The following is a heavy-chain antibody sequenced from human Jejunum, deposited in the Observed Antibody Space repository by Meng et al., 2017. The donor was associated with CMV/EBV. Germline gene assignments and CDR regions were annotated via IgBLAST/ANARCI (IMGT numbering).Heavy chain of an antibody. D-gene: IGHD2-8*01. V-gene: IGHV1-69*12. J-gene: IGHJ4*02. CDR3: ARGFTNGWQPFDY. CDR2: IIAVFKTH. CDR1: GGSVNNYA. Sequence: VPMGQLGVEAKEPGTSVTVSCKSSGGSVNNYAVSWVRQAPGQGLEWMGGIIAVFKTHNYAQKFQGRLTISADASTGTTYMELTGLTSEDTAVYYCARGFTNGWQPFDYWGQGTLVTVSS.